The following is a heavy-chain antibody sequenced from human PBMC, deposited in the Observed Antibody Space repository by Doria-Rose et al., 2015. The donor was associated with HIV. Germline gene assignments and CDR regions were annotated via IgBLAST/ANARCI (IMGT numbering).Heavy chain of an antibody. Sequence: QITLKESGPVLVKPTETLTLTCTVSGVSLSSPGMGVSWIRQPPGKALEWLANIFSDDERSYTPSPKSRLTISRGTSKSQVVLTMTDMDPVDTATYYCARIKSSRWYHKYYFDFWGQGTLVIVSA. V-gene: IGHV2-26*01. CDR2: IFSDDER. J-gene: IGHJ4*02. CDR3: ARIKSSRWYHKYYFDF. D-gene: IGHD6-13*01. CDR1: GVSLSSPGMG.